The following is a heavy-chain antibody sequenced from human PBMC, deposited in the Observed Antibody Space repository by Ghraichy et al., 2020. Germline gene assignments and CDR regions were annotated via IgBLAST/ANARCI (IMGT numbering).Heavy chain of an antibody. Sequence: SETLSLTCTVSGGSISSYYWSWIRQPPGKGLEWIGYIYYSGSTNYNPSLKSRVTISVDTSKNQFSLKLSSVTAADTAVYYCARQDIVQNGIDYWGQGTLVTVSS. CDR2: IYYSGST. D-gene: IGHD2-15*01. J-gene: IGHJ4*02. V-gene: IGHV4-59*08. CDR3: ARQDIVQNGIDY. CDR1: GGSISSYY.